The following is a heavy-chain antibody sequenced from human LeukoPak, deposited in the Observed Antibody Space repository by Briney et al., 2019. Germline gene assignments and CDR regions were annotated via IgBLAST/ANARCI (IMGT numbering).Heavy chain of an antibody. V-gene: IGHV3-7*01. Sequence: GGSLLLSCAASGFTFSSYWMSWVRRAPGKGREWVASIKQDGSEKYYVDSVKGRFTISRDNAKNSLSLQMNSLRAEDTAVYYCARDPYYYYYMDVWGKGTTVTVSS. CDR1: GFTFSSYW. CDR3: ARDPYYYYYMDV. J-gene: IGHJ6*03. CDR2: IKQDGSEK.